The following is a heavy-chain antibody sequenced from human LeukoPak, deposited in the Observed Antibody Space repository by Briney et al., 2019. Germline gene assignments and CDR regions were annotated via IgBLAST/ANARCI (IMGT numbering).Heavy chain of an antibody. V-gene: IGHV3-74*01. J-gene: IGHJ4*02. CDR2: INEDGSTT. D-gene: IGHD1-26*01. CDR3: VRDLGGRSGH. Sequence: GGSLRLSCAASGFTFSSNWMHWVRQAPGKGLVWVSRINEDGSTTNYADSVKGRFTIFRDNAKNTLYLQMNSLRAEDTAVYYCVRDLGGRSGHWGQGTLVTVSS. CDR1: GFTFSSNW.